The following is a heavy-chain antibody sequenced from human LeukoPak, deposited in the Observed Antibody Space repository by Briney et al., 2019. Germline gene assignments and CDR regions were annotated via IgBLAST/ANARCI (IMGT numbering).Heavy chain of an antibody. CDR2: IKQDGSEK. Sequence: GGSLRLSCAASGFTFSSYWMSWVRQAPGKGLEWVANIKQDGSEKYYVDSVKGRFTISRDNAKNSMYRQRNSLRCEDWAVYYCASNRVGWLVVVNNFYYWGQGTLFTVSS. D-gene: IGHD2-15*01. J-gene: IGHJ4*02. CDR1: GFTFSSYW. V-gene: IGHV3-7*01. CDR3: ASNRVGWLVVVNNFYY.